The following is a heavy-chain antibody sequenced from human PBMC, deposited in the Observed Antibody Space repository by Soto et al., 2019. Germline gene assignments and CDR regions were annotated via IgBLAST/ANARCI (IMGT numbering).Heavy chain of an antibody. CDR3: ARLNGYCISTNCHGYYGMDV. V-gene: IGHV4-39*01. Sequence: SETLSLTCTVSGGFVSSSSYSWGWIRQSPGKGLEWIGTIYSSENTYYNPSLLSRVTISVDTSKNEFSLRLSSVTAADTAVYYCARLNGYCISTNCHGYYGMDVWGQGTTVTVSS. CDR1: GGFVSSSSYS. J-gene: IGHJ6*02. D-gene: IGHD2-2*03. CDR2: IYSSENT.